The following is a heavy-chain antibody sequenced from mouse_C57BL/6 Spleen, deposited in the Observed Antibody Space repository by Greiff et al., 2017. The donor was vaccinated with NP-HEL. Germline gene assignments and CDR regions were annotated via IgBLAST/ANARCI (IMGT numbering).Heavy chain of an antibody. CDR3: ARDSYDGYSLYAMDY. J-gene: IGHJ4*01. V-gene: IGHV5-16*01. D-gene: IGHD2-3*01. Sequence: EVKLVESEGGLVQPGSSMKLSCTASGFTFSDYYMAWVRQVPEKGLEWVANINYDGSSTYYLDSLKSRFIISRDNAKNILYLQMSSLKSEDTATYYCARDSYDGYSLYAMDYWGQGTSVTVSS. CDR2: INYDGSST. CDR1: GFTFSDYY.